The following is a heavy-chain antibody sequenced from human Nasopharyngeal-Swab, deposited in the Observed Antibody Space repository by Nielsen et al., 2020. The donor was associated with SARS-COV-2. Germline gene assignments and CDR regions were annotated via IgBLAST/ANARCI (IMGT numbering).Heavy chain of an antibody. Sequence: ASVKVSCKASGYTFTTHTLHWVRQAPGDRLEWMGWINAGNGDTKYSQKFQDRVTITWDTSANTAYMELSGLRSEDTAVFYCAGQSRTAFLEYYYYMDVWGKGTTVTVSS. CDR2: INAGNGDT. V-gene: IGHV1-3*01. CDR3: AGQSRTAFLEYYYYMDV. D-gene: IGHD2-21*02. J-gene: IGHJ6*03. CDR1: GYTFTTHT.